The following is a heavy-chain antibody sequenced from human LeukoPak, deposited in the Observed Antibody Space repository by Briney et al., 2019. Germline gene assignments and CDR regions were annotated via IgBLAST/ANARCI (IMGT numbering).Heavy chain of an antibody. V-gene: IGHV3-30*18. CDR3: AKERVRGVIFDAFDI. J-gene: IGHJ3*02. D-gene: IGHD3-10*01. Sequence: GGSLRLSCAASGFTFSNFWMHWVRQAPGKGLEWVAVMSYDGNNRYYTDSVKGRFTISRDNSKNTVYLQMNSLRAEDTAVYYCAKERVRGVIFDAFDIWGQGTMVTVSS. CDR2: MSYDGNNR. CDR1: GFTFSNFW.